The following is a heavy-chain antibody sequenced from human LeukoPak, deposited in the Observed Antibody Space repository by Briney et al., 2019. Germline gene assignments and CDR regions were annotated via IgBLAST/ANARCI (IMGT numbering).Heavy chain of an antibody. CDR2: INHSGST. J-gene: IGHJ5*02. CDR3: ARGARIAARRSWFDP. V-gene: IGHV4-34*01. CDR1: GGSFSGYY. D-gene: IGHD6-6*01. Sequence: SETLSLTCAVYGGSFSGYYWSWIRQPPGKGLEWIGEINHSGSTNYNPFLKSRVTISVDTSKKQFSLNLSSVTAADTAVYYCARGARIAARRSWFDPWSQGTLVTVSS.